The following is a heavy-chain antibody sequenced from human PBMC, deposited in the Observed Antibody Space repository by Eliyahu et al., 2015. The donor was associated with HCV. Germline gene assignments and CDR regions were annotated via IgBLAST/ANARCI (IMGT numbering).Heavy chain of an antibody. CDR2: XHYSGST. Sequence: QVQLQESGPGLVKPSXTLSLTCSVSGASISTYYWSWXRPPPGKGLEWIAXXHYSGSTNYNPSLKSRVTISIDTSKNQFSLRLSSVTAADTAVYYCASGGGGIAVAGTGGWFDPWGQGTLVTVSS. V-gene: IGHV4-59*01. J-gene: IGHJ5*02. CDR3: ASGGGGIAVAGTGGWFDP. D-gene: IGHD6-19*01. CDR1: GASISTYY.